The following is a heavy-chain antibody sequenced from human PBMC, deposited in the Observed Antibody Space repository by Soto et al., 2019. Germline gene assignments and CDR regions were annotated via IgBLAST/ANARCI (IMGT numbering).Heavy chain of an antibody. J-gene: IGHJ4*02. CDR3: ARHGSY. Sequence: SETLSLTCTVSGVSISSSIYYWGWIRQTPGKGLEWIGTIYFSGITYYNPSLKSRVTISVDRSKNQFSLNLTSVTAADTAVYYCARHGSYWGPGTLVTVSS. CDR2: IYFSGIT. V-gene: IGHV4-39*01. CDR1: GVSISSSIYY.